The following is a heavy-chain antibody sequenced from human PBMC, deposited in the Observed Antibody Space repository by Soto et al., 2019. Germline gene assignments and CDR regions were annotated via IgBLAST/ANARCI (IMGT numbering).Heavy chain of an antibody. CDR1: GYTFTSYA. CDR3: SRSPGGPDGPVDY. D-gene: IGHD2-15*01. CDR2: INAGNGNT. Sequence: QVQLVQSGAEVKKPGASVKVSCKASGYTFTSYAMHWVRQAPGQGLEWMGWINAGNGNTKYSQKLQGRVTITRDRSASTAYVELSSLRSGDTAVYYCSRSPGGPDGPVDYWGQGTLVTVSS. J-gene: IGHJ4*02. V-gene: IGHV1-3*01.